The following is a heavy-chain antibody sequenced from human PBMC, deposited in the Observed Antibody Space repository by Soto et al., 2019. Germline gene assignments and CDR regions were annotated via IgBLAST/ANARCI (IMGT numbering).Heavy chain of an antibody. Sequence: QVQLVESGGGLVKTGGSLRIVCAASGFTFSDYYMSWVRQAPGKGLGWVSYISSSGNIIYYADSVKGRFTISRDNAKNSVYLQMNSLRAEDTALYFCAKMSSENYYDPVFSWGQGTLVTVSS. J-gene: IGHJ4*02. V-gene: IGHV3-11*01. CDR2: ISSSGNII. CDR1: GFTFSDYY. D-gene: IGHD3-22*01. CDR3: AKMSSENYYDPVFS.